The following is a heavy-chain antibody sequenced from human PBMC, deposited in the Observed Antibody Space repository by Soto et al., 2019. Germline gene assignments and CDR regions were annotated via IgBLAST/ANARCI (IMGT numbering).Heavy chain of an antibody. D-gene: IGHD3-3*01. CDR1: GGTFSSYA. Sequence: QVQLVQSGAEVKKPGSSVKVSCKASGGTFSSYAISWVRQATGQGLEWMGGIIPIFGTANYAQKFQGRVTITADESTSTAYMELSSLSSEDTAVYYCARDPKYYDFWSGSPPYDYYGMDVWGQGTTVTVSS. CDR2: IIPIFGTA. J-gene: IGHJ6*02. V-gene: IGHV1-69*12. CDR3: ARDPKYYDFWSGSPPYDYYGMDV.